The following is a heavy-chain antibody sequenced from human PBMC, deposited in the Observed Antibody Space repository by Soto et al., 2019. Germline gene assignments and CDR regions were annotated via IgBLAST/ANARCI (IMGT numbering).Heavy chain of an antibody. CDR3: ARDGSGSPYYYGMDV. Sequence: GSLRLSCAASGFTFSSYWMSWVRQAPGKGLEWVANIKQDGSEKYYVDSVKGRFTISRDNAKNSLYLQMNSLRAEDTAVYYCARDGSGSPYYYGMDVWGQGTTVTVSS. CDR1: GFTFSSYW. CDR2: IKQDGSEK. V-gene: IGHV3-7*05. D-gene: IGHD3-10*01. J-gene: IGHJ6*02.